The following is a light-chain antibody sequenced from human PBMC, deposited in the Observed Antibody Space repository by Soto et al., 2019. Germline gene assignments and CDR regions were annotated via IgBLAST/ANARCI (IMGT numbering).Light chain of an antibody. CDR3: QEYNDWRPIT. V-gene: IGKV3-15*01. J-gene: IGKJ4*01. CDR1: QSISTK. CDR2: GAS. Sequence: EIVLTQSPATLSSFPGDRVTLSCRASQSISTKLAWYQQKPGQAPRLLIYGASTRAPGIPVRFSGSGSGTEFTLTITSLQSEDFAVYYCQEYNDWRPITFGGGTKVDIK.